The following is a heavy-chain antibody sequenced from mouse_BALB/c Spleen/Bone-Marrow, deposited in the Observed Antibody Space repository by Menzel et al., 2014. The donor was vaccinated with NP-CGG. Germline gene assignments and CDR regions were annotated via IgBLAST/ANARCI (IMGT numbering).Heavy chain of an antibody. V-gene: IGHV4-1*02. D-gene: IGHD1-2*01. CDR1: GFDFSRYW. CDR3: ARLDYYGYPNY. CDR2: INPDSSTI. J-gene: IGHJ2*01. Sequence: EVQLVESGGGLVQPGGSLKLSCAASGFDFSRYWMSWVRQAPGKGLEWIGEINPDSSTINYTPSLKDKFIISRDNAKNTLYLRLNKVRSEDTALYYCARLDYYGYPNYRGQGTTLTVSS.